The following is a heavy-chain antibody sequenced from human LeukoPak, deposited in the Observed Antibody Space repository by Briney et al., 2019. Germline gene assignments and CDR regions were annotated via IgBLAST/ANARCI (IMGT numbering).Heavy chain of an antibody. J-gene: IGHJ6*03. CDR1: GFTFSSYE. CDR2: ISSSGSTI. Sequence: GGSLRLSCAASGFTFSSYEMNWVRQAPGKGLEWVSYISSSGSTIYYADSVKGRFTISRDNAKNSLYLQMNSLRAEDTAVYYCARGPPVLNYYYYYMDVWGKGTTVTISS. V-gene: IGHV3-48*03. CDR3: ARGPPVLNYYYYYMDV.